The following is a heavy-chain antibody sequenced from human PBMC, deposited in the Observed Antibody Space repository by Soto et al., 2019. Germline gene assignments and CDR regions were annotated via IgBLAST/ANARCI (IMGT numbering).Heavy chain of an antibody. CDR2: ISVYNGDT. D-gene: IGHD2-8*01. Sequence: QGQLVHSGPEAKKPGASVKVSCKASGYTFSRYGISWVRQAPGQGLEWMGWISVYNGDTKYAQKVQGRVTMTIDTSTYKAYMELTSLTSDDKAIYYCAKNGQPPYSYYGIDVWGQGTTVTAS. J-gene: IGHJ6*02. CDR1: GYTFSRYG. V-gene: IGHV1-18*01. CDR3: AKNGQPPYSYYGIDV.